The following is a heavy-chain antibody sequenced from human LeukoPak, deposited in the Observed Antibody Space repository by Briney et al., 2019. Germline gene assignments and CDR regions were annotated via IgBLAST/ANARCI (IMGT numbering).Heavy chain of an antibody. Sequence: GGSLRLSCAASGFTFSSYSMNWVRQAPGKGLEWVSSISSSSSYIYYADSVKGRFTISRDNAKNSLYLQMNSLRAEDTAVYYCARDHRANLCSSTSCYPQGWFDPWGQGTLVTVSS. V-gene: IGHV3-21*01. J-gene: IGHJ5*02. CDR1: GFTFSSYS. CDR2: ISSSSSYI. CDR3: ARDHRANLCSSTSCYPQGWFDP. D-gene: IGHD2-2*01.